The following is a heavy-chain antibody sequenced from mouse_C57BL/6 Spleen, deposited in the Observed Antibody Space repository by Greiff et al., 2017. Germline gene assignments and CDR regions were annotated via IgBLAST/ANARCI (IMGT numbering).Heavy chain of an antibody. CDR3: AREGYYGSGGYFDV. J-gene: IGHJ1*03. CDR2: ISSGSSTI. CDR1: GFTFSDYG. V-gene: IGHV5-17*01. D-gene: IGHD1-1*01. Sequence: EVQRVESGGGLVKPGGSLKLSCAASGFTFSDYGMHWVRQAPEKGLEWVAYISSGSSTIYYADTVKGRFTISRDNAKNTLFLQMTSLRSEDTAMYYCAREGYYGSGGYFDVWGTGTTVTVSS.